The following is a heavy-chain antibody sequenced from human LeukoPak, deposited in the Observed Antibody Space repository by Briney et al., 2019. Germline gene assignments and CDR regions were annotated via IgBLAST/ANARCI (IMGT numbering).Heavy chain of an antibody. CDR3: ARGAHIVATTSPYYFDY. J-gene: IGHJ4*02. Sequence: PGGSLRLSCAASGFTFSSYAMHWVRQAPGKGLEWVAVISYDGSNKYYADSVKGRFTISRDNSKNTLYLQMNSLRAEDTAVYYCARGAHIVATTSPYYFDYWGQGTLVTVSS. V-gene: IGHV3-30-3*01. CDR1: GFTFSSYA. CDR2: ISYDGSNK. D-gene: IGHD5-12*01.